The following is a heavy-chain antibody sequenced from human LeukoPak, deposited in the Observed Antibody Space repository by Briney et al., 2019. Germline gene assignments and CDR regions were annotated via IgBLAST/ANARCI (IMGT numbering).Heavy chain of an antibody. CDR2: ISGSGGST. V-gene: IGHV3-23*01. Sequence: QPGGSLRLSCAASGFTFSSYAMSWVRQAPGKGLEWVSAISGSGGSTYYADSVKGRFTISRDNAKNSVYLQMSGLRVEDTALYYCARGGHYDSNGYMADFDYWGRGTLVTVSS. J-gene: IGHJ4*02. D-gene: IGHD3-22*01. CDR3: ARGGHYDSNGYMADFDY. CDR1: GFTFSSYA.